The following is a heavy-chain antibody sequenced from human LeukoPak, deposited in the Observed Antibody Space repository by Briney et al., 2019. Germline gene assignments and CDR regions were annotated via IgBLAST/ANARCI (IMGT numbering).Heavy chain of an antibody. CDR3: ARATTGTRTVDY. J-gene: IGHJ4*02. CDR1: GSSFTNYW. D-gene: IGHD1-7*01. Sequence: HGESLKISCKGSGSSFTNYWIAGVRQMHGKGLESMGTIFPGDSHTTYSPSFQGQVTISADKSINTAYLQWSSLKASDTAMYYCARATTGTRTVDYWGQGTLVTVSS. CDR2: IFPGDSHT. V-gene: IGHV5-51*01.